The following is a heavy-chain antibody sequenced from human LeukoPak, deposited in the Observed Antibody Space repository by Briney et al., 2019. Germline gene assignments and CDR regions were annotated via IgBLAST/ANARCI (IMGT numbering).Heavy chain of an antibody. D-gene: IGHD4-17*01. CDR2: ISWNSGSI. Sequence: GGSLRLSCAASGFTFDDYAMHWVRQAPGKGLEWVSGISWNSGSIGYADSVKGRFTISRDNAKNSLYLQMNSLRAEDTALYYCAKDIGRDGDYTSYYYGMDVWGQGTTVTVSS. CDR1: GFTFDDYA. CDR3: AKDIGRDGDYTSYYYGMDV. J-gene: IGHJ6*02. V-gene: IGHV3-9*01.